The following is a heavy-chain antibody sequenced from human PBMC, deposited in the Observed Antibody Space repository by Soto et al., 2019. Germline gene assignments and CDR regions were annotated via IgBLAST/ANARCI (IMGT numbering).Heavy chain of an antibody. V-gene: IGHV1-69*01. J-gene: IGHJ6*02. CDR3: ARGTYYDFWSGYYTDYYYGMDV. Sequence: QVQLVQSGAEVKKPGSSVKVSCKASGGTFSSYAISWVRQAPGQGLEWMGGIIPIFGTANYAQKFQGRVTITVDESTSTAYMELSSLRSEDRAVYYCARGTYYDFWSGYYTDYYYGMDVWGQGTTVTVSS. D-gene: IGHD3-3*01. CDR2: IIPIFGTA. CDR1: GGTFSSYA.